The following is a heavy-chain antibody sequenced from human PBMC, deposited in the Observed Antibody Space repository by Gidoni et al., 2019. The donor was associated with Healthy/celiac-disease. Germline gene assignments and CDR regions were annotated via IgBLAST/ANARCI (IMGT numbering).Heavy chain of an antibody. CDR3: ARDPFGIVGAAEYFQH. J-gene: IGHJ1*01. CDR2: ISYDGSNK. Sequence: QVQLVEPGGGVVQPGRSLSLSCSASGFTFSTYAMHWVRPAPGTGLEWVAVISYDGSNKYYADSVKGRFTISRDNSKNTLYLQMNSLRAEDTAVYYCARDPFGIVGAAEYFQHWGQGTLVTVSS. V-gene: IGHV3-30-3*01. D-gene: IGHD1-26*01. CDR1: GFTFSTYA.